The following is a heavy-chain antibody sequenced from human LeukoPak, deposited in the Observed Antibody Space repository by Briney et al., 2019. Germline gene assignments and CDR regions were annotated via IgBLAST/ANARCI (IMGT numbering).Heavy chain of an antibody. V-gene: IGHV3-30*02. CDR1: GLTFSTYG. CDR3: AKVNKGGYDSFDY. CDR2: IRYDGSNK. J-gene: IGHJ4*02. D-gene: IGHD5-12*01. Sequence: GGSLRLSCAASGLTFSTYGMHWVRQAPGKGLEWVAFIRYDGSNKYYADSVKGRFTISRDNSKNTLYLQMNSLRPEDTAVYYCAKVNKGGYDSFDYWGQGTLVTVSS.